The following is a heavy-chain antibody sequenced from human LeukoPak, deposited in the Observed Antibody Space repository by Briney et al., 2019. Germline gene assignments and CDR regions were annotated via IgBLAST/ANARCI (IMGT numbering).Heavy chain of an antibody. Sequence: KPSETLSLTCTVSGGSISSYYWSWIRQPPGKGLEWIGYIYYSGSTNYNPSLKSRVTISVDTSKNQFSLKLSSVTAADTAVYYRARVFGTIYYYYMDVWGKGTTVTVSS. J-gene: IGHJ6*03. D-gene: IGHD3-3*01. CDR3: ARVFGTIYYYYMDV. CDR2: IYYSGST. V-gene: IGHV4-59*01. CDR1: GGSISSYY.